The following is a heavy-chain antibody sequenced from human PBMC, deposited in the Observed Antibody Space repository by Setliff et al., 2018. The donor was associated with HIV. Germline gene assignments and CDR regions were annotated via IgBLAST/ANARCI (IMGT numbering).Heavy chain of an antibody. D-gene: IGHD2-8*01. CDR2: ISAYNGNT. V-gene: IGHV1-18*01. CDR1: GYTFTSYG. J-gene: IGHJ5*02. Sequence: GASVKVSCKASGYTFTSYGISWVRQAPGQGLEWMGWISAYNGNTNYAQKLQGRVTMTTDTSTSTVYLELSSLRSEDTAVYYCAREVSTIGARRGAYDPWGQGTLVTVSS. CDR3: AREVSTIGARRGAYDP.